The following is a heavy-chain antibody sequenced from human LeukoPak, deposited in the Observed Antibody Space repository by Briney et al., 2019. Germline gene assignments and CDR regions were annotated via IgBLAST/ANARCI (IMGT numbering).Heavy chain of an antibody. CDR3: ARWNNDWEFDY. V-gene: IGHV3-7*05. CDR1: GFTFSSSW. Sequence: GGSLRLSCAASGFTFSSSWMTWVRQASGKGLEWVAHIKEDGTEEYYVDSVKGRFTISRDNAKNLLYLQMNSLRAEDTAVYYCARWNNDWEFDYWGQGTLVSVSS. J-gene: IGHJ4*02. D-gene: IGHD1/OR15-1a*01. CDR2: IKEDGTEE.